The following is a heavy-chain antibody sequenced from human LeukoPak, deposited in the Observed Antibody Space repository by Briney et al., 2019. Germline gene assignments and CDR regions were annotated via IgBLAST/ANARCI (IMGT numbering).Heavy chain of an antibody. CDR1: GGTFSSYA. D-gene: IGHD4-17*01. Sequence: AASVKVSCKASGGTFSSYAISWVRQAPGQGLEWMGGIIPIFGTANYAQKFQGRVTITADKSTSTAYMELSSLRSEDTAVYYCARSPTGNYYYYYMDVWGKGTTVTVSS. J-gene: IGHJ6*03. CDR3: ARSPTGNYYYYYMDV. V-gene: IGHV1-69*06. CDR2: IIPIFGTA.